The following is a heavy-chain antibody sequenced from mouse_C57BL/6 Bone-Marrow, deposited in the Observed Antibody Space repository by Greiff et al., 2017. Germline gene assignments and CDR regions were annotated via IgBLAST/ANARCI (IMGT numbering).Heavy chain of an antibody. CDR3: ARVGSSWYYAMDY. Sequence: EVQLVESGPGLVKPSQSLSLTCSVTGYSITSGYYWNWIRQFPGNKLEWMGYISYDGSNNYNPSLKNRISITRDTSKNQFFLKLNSVTTEDTATYYCARVGSSWYYAMDYWGQGTSVTVSS. J-gene: IGHJ4*01. CDR2: ISYDGSN. D-gene: IGHD1-1*01. CDR1: GYSITSGYY. V-gene: IGHV3-6*01.